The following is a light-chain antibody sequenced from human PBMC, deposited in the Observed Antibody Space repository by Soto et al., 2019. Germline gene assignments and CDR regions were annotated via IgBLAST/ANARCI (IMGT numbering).Light chain of an antibody. CDR3: QSYDSSLSGSVV. Sequence: QSVLTQPPSVSGAPGQRVTISCTGISSNIGAGYDVHWYQKIPGTAPKLLIYGNSNRPSGVPDRFSGSKSGTSASLAITGLQAEDEADYYCQSYDSSLSGSVVFGGGTKLTVL. CDR1: SSNIGAGYD. J-gene: IGLJ2*01. CDR2: GNS. V-gene: IGLV1-40*01.